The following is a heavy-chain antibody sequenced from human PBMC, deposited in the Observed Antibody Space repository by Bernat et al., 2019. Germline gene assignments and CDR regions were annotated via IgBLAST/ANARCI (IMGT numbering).Heavy chain of an antibody. Sequence: EVQLLESGGGLVQPGGSLRLSCAASGFAFNSYIMSWVRQAPGKGLEWVAMISGSGGSTSYADSVKGRFTISRDNSKHTVFLQMNNLRAEDTAVYYCVKGVRIEVAGNFDYWGQGTLVTVSS. CDR2: ISGSGGST. J-gene: IGHJ4*02. D-gene: IGHD6-19*01. CDR3: VKGVRIEVAGNFDY. CDR1: GFAFNSYI. V-gene: IGHV3-23*01.